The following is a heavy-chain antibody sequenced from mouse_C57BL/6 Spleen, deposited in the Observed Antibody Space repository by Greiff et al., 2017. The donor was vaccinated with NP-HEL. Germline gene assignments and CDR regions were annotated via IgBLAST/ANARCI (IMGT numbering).Heavy chain of an antibody. CDR1: GYAFSSSW. V-gene: IGHV1-82*01. D-gene: IGHD2-3*01. Sequence: QVQLKQSGPELVKPGASVKISCKASGYAFSSSWMNWVKQRPGKGLEWIGRIYPGDGDTNYNGKFKGKATLTADKSSSTAYMQLSSLTSEDSAVYFCAREGYDGYLFAYWGQGTLVTVSA. CDR3: AREGYDGYLFAY. J-gene: IGHJ3*01. CDR2: IYPGDGDT.